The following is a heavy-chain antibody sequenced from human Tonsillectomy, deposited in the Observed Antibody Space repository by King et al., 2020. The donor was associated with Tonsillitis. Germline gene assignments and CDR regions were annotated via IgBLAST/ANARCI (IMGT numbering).Heavy chain of an antibody. CDR3: ARIADGYNYAFDI. J-gene: IGHJ3*02. D-gene: IGHD5-24*01. CDR1: GGSFSSYV. V-gene: IGHV1-69*01. CDR2: IIPMFGTA. Sequence: VQLVQSGAEVKKPGSSVQVSCKASGGSFSSYVIIWVRQAPGQGLEWMGGIIPMFGTANYAQEFQGRVTITADEATSTAYMELSSLRSEDTAVYYCARIADGYNYAFDIWGQGTMVTVSS.